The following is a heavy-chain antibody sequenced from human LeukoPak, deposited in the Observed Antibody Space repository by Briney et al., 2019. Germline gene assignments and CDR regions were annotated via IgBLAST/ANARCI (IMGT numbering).Heavy chain of an antibody. CDR3: ARERYCTNGVCAPHNWFDP. V-gene: IGHV4-4*07. CDR1: GGSISSYY. D-gene: IGHD2-8*01. J-gene: IGHJ5*02. CDR2: IYTSGST. Sequence: SETLSLTCTVSGGSISSYYWSWIRQPAGKGLEWIGRIYTSGSTNYNPSLKSRVTMSVDTSKNQFSLKLSSVTAADTAVYYCARERYCTNGVCAPHNWFDPWGQGTLVTSPQ.